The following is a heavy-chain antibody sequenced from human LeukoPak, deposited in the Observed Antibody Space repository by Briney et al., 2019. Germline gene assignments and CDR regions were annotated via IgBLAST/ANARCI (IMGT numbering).Heavy chain of an antibody. CDR3: AIPGTDYYDSSGYYWGYYFDY. D-gene: IGHD3-22*01. CDR1: GYTFTSYA. V-gene: IGHV7-4-1*02. CDR2: INTNTGNP. Sequence: ASVKVSCRASGYTFTSYAMNWVRQAPGQGLEWMGWINTNTGNPTYAQGFTGRFVFSLDTSVSTAYLQISSLKAEDTAVYYCAIPGTDYYDSSGYYWGYYFDYWGQGTLVTVSS. J-gene: IGHJ4*02.